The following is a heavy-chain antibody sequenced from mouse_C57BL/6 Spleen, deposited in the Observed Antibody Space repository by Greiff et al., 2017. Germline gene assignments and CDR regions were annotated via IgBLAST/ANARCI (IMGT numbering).Heavy chain of an antibody. J-gene: IGHJ1*03. V-gene: IGHV1-9*01. CDR2: ILPGSGST. Sequence: QVQLQQSGAELMKPGASVKLSCKATGYTFTGYWIEWVKQRPGHGLEWIGEILPGSGSTNYTEKFKGKATFTADTSSNTAYMQLSSLTTEDSAIYYCASHYGSSSWYFDVWGTGTTVTVSS. CDR1: GYTFTGYW. D-gene: IGHD1-1*01. CDR3: ASHYGSSSWYFDV.